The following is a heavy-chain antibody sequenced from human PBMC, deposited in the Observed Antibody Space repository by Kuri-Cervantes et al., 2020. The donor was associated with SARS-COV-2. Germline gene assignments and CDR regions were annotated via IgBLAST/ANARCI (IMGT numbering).Heavy chain of an antibody. CDR2: INPNSGGT. D-gene: IGHD3-3*01. Sequence: ASVKVSCKASGYTFTGYYMHWVRQAPGQGLEWMGWINPNSGGTNYAQKFQGRVTMTRDTSISTAYMELSSLRSEDTAVYYCARHASDDFWSGPSVRLYYFDYWGQGTLVTVSS. J-gene: IGHJ4*02. CDR1: GYTFTGYY. CDR3: ARHASDDFWSGPSVRLYYFDY. V-gene: IGHV1-2*02.